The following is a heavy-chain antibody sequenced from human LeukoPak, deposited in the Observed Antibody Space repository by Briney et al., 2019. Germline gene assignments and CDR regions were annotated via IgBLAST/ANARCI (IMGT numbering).Heavy chain of an antibody. Sequence: GGSLRLSCVASEFTFSSYAMSWVRQAPGKGLEWVSCISASGGTTYYADSVKGRFTISRDNSRNTLYLQMNSLRAEDTAVYYCAKDLTGHTTPLFGYWGQGTLVIVSS. D-gene: IGHD3-9*01. CDR1: EFTFSSYA. CDR2: ISASGGTT. V-gene: IGHV3-23*01. CDR3: AKDLTGHTTPLFGY. J-gene: IGHJ4*02.